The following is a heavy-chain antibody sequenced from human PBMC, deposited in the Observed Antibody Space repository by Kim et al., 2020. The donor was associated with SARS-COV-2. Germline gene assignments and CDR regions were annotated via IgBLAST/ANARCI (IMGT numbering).Heavy chain of an antibody. D-gene: IGHD1-26*01. V-gene: IGHV1-69*13. J-gene: IGHJ6*02. CDR1: GGTFSSYA. CDR3: ATGSGMGKVSGWYYYYGMDV. Sequence: SVKVSCKASGGTFSSYAISWVRQAPGQGLEWMGGIIPIFGTANYAQKFQGRVTITADESTSTAYMELSSLRSEDTAVYYCATGSGMGKVSGWYYYYGMDVWGQGTTVTVSS. CDR2: IIPIFGTA.